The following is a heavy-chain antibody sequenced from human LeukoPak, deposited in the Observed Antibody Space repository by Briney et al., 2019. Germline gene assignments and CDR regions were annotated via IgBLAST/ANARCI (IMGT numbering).Heavy chain of an antibody. CDR1: GGSISSSSYY. Sequence: PSETLSLTCTVSGGSISSSSYYWGWIRPPPGKGLEWIGRIYYSGSTYYNPSLKSRVTISVDTSKNQFSLKLSSVTAADTAVYYCARARITMIVVVDPYFDYWGQGTLVTVSS. V-gene: IGHV4-39*07. CDR3: ARARITMIVVVDPYFDY. D-gene: IGHD3-22*01. J-gene: IGHJ4*02. CDR2: IYYSGST.